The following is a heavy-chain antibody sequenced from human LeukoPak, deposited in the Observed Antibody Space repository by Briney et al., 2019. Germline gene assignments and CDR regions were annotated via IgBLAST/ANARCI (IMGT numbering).Heavy chain of an antibody. D-gene: IGHD2-2*01. Sequence: GGSLRLSCAASGFTLSSYSMNWVRQAPGKGLEWVSSISSSSSYIYYADSVKGRFTISRDNAKNSLYLQMNSLRAEDTAVYYCAREIGCSSTSCKDYWGQGTLVTVSS. J-gene: IGHJ4*02. V-gene: IGHV3-21*01. CDR1: GFTLSSYS. CDR2: ISSSSSYI. CDR3: AREIGCSSTSCKDY.